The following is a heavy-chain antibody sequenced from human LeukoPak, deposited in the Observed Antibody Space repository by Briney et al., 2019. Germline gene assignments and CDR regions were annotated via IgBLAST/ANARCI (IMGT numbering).Heavy chain of an antibody. CDR2: IRSKADNYAT. CDR3: TQSNY. Sequence: GGSLRLSCAASGFTFSGSPILWVRQASGKGLEWVGRIRSKADNYATAYAASVQGRCTTSRDDSKSTAYLQLNSLKTEDTAVYYCTQSNYWGQGALVTVSP. V-gene: IGHV3-73*01. J-gene: IGHJ4*02. CDR1: GFTFSGSP.